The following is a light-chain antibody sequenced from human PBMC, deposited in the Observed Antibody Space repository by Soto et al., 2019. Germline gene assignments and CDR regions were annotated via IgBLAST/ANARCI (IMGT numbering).Light chain of an antibody. CDR3: QQYNTGPPWT. Sequence: EIVMTQSPATLSVSPGERATLSCRASQSVSSNLAWYQQKPGQAPRLLIYGASTRATGIPARFSGSGSGTEFTITISGLESEDFAVYYGQQYNTGPPWTCGQGIEVEIK. CDR1: QSVSSN. J-gene: IGKJ1*01. V-gene: IGKV3-15*01. CDR2: GAS.